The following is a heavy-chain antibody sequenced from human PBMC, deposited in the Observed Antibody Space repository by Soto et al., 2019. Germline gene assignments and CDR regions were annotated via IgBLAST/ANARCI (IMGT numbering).Heavy chain of an antibody. V-gene: IGHV3-66*01. CDR1: GFTVSSNY. CDR2: IYSGGST. D-gene: IGHD3-22*01. J-gene: IGHJ3*02. Sequence: EVRLVESGGGLVQPGGSLRLSCAASGFTVSSNYVSWVRQATGKGLGWVSGIYSGGSTCYADSAKGRFTISRDNSKNTLYLQMNILSAEDTAVYYCARDTHYFDRSLLFAIWGQGTMVTVSS. CDR3: ARDTHYFDRSLLFAI.